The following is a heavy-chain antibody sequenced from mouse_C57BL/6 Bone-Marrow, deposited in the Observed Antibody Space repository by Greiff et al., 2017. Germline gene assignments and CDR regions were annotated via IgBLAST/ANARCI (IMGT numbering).Heavy chain of an antibody. D-gene: IGHD1-1*02. CDR2: ISYDGSN. CDR3: AREGRWGYFDV. Sequence: EVKLMESGPGLVKPSQSLSLTCSVTGYSITSGYYWNWIRQFPGNKLEWMGYISYDGSNNYNPSLKNRISITRDTSKNQFFLKLNSVTTEDTATYYCAREGRWGYFDVWGTGTTVTVSS. CDR1: GYSITSGYY. J-gene: IGHJ1*03. V-gene: IGHV3-6*01.